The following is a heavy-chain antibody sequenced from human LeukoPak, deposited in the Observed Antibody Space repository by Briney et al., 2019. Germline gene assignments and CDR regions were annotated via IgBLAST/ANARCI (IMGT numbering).Heavy chain of an antibody. V-gene: IGHV4-4*02. CDR3: ARAHGMVANAFDI. CDR2: IYHSGST. CDR1: GGSISSSNW. Sequence: PSETLSLTCAVSGGSISSSNWWSWVRQPPGKGLEWIGEIYHSGSTNYNPSLKSRVTISVDKSKNQFSLKLSSVTAADTAVYYCARAHGMVANAFDIWGQGTMVTVSS. J-gene: IGHJ3*02. D-gene: IGHD3-10*01.